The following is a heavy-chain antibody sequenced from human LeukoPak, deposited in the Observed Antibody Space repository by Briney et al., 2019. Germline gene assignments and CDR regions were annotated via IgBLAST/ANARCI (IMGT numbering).Heavy chain of an antibody. CDR2: ISYSGTP. Sequence: SETLSLTCNVSGGSINTANYYWTWIRRPPGKGLEWIGYISYSGTPYYNPSLNSRVTISLDTSKNQFSLILNSVTAADTAMYYCARDRYGDFEDYWGQGTLVTVSS. J-gene: IGHJ4*02. CDR3: ARDRYGDFEDY. D-gene: IGHD4-17*01. CDR1: GGSINTANYY. V-gene: IGHV4-30-4*08.